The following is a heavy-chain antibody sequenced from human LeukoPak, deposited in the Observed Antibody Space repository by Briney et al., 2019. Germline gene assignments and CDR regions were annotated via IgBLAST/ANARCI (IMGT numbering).Heavy chain of an antibody. J-gene: IGHJ4*02. Sequence: SVKVSCKASGGTFSSYAFSWVRQAPGQGLEWLGGIIPIFGTANYAQKFQGRVTITTDESTSTAYMELSSLRSEDTAVYYCARDGGREGYNHFDYGGQGTLVTVS. D-gene: IGHD5-24*01. CDR1: GGTFSSYA. CDR2: IIPIFGTA. V-gene: IGHV1-69*05. CDR3: ARDGGREGYNHFDY.